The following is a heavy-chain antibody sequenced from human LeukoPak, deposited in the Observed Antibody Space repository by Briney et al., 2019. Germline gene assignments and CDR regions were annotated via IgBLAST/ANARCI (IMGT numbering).Heavy chain of an antibody. J-gene: IGHJ4*02. CDR3: ARVVDTAMVIGY. CDR1: GYTYTSYD. Sequence: ASVKVSCKASGYTYTSYDINWVRQATGQALEWMGWMNPNGGNTGYAQKFQGRVTMTRNTSISTAYMELSSLRSEDTALYYCARVVDTAMVIGYWGQGTLVTVSS. CDR2: MNPNGGNT. V-gene: IGHV1-8*01. D-gene: IGHD5-18*01.